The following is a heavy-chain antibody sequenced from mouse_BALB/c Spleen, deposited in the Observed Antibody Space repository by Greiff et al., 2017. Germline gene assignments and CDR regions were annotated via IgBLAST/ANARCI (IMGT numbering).Heavy chain of an antibody. CDR2: IDPSDSYT. D-gene: IGHD1-1*01. CDR1: GYTFTSYW. V-gene: IGHV1-59*01. J-gene: IGHJ2*01. Sequence: VQLQQPGAELVKPGASVKMSCKASGYTFTSYWMRWVKQRPGQGLEWIGVIDPSDSYTSYNQKFKGKATLTVDTSSSTAYMQLSSLTSEDSAVYYCARGVITTVVADYWGQGTTLTVSS. CDR3: ARGVITTVVADY.